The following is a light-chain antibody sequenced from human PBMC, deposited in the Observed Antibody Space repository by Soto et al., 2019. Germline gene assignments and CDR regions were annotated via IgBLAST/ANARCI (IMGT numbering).Light chain of an antibody. Sequence: EIVMKLSPATLSVSTGESATLSCRASQSVSSNLAWHQQKPGQAPRILMYDASTRATGISARFSGSGSGTEFTLTISSLQSEDFAVYYCQQYHNWPITFGQGTRLEIK. CDR1: QSVSSN. J-gene: IGKJ5*01. V-gene: IGKV3-15*01. CDR2: DAS. CDR3: QQYHNWPIT.